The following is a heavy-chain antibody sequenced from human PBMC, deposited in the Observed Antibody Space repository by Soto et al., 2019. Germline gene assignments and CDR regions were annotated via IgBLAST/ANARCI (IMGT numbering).Heavy chain of an antibody. CDR3: ARGPYYYDSSGYYPNWFDP. J-gene: IGHJ5*02. CDR2: IIPIFGTA. Sequence: QVQLVQSGAEVKKPGSSVKVSCKASGGTFSSYAISWVRQAPGQGLEWMGGIIPIFGTANYAQKLQGRVTITADQSTSTAYMELSSLRSEDTAVYYCARGPYYYDSSGYYPNWFDPWGQGTLVTVSS. D-gene: IGHD3-22*01. V-gene: IGHV1-69*01. CDR1: GGTFSSYA.